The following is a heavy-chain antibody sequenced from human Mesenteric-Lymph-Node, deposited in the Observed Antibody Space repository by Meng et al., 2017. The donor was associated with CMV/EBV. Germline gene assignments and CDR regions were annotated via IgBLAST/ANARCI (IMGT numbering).Heavy chain of an antibody. J-gene: IGHJ4*02. Sequence: GSLRLSCTVSGYSISSAYYWGWIRQPPGKGLERIGSVYHSGSTFYNPSLKSRVTISVDTSKNQFSLKLSSVTAADTAVYYCAREYDSGSYYYWGQGTLVTVSS. CDR3: AREYDSGSYYY. CDR1: GYSISSAYY. CDR2: VYHSGST. D-gene: IGHD1-26*01. V-gene: IGHV4-38-2*02.